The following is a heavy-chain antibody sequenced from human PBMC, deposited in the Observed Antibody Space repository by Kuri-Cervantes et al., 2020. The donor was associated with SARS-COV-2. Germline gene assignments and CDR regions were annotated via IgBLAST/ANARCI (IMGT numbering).Heavy chain of an antibody. V-gene: IGHV3-9*03. Sequence: GGSLRLSCAASGFRFDNFAMHWVRQAPGKGLEWVSGISWDSGNIGYADSVKGRFTVSRDNAKNSLYLQMDSLRAEDMALYYCANWDIVVVRAWGQGTLVTVSS. CDR2: ISWDSGNI. D-gene: IGHD2-21*01. CDR1: GFRFDNFA. J-gene: IGHJ5*02. CDR3: ANWDIVVVRA.